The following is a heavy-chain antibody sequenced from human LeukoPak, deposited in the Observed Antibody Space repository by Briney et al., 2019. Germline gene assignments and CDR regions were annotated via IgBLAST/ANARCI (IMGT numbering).Heavy chain of an antibody. Sequence: GGSLILSCAASGFTFTSYTMHWVRQAPGKGLEDVSAISSNGGSTYYANSVKGRFTISRDNSKNTLYLQMKSLRAEDTAVYFCARGTLIVGYFDYWGQGTLVTVSS. CDR1: GFTFTSYT. CDR2: ISSNGGST. V-gene: IGHV3-64*01. D-gene: IGHD3-22*01. J-gene: IGHJ4*02. CDR3: ARGTLIVGYFDY.